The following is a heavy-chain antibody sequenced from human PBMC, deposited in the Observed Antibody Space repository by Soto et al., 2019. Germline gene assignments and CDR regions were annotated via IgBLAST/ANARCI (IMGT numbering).Heavy chain of an antibody. CDR2: INAGNGNT. CDR3: ASGSYDSSGYYDYYYGMDV. J-gene: IGHJ6*02. D-gene: IGHD3-22*01. CDR1: GYTFTXXA. Sequence: ASVKVSCKASGYTFTXXAMXWVRQAPGQRLEWKGWINAGNGNTKYSQKFQGRVTITRDTSASTAYMELSSLRSEDTAVYYCASGSYDSSGYYDYYYGMDVWGQGTTVTVSS. V-gene: IGHV1-3*01.